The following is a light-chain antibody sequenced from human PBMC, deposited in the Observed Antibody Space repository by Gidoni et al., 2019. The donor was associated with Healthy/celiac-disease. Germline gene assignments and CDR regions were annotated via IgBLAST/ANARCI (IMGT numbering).Light chain of an antibody. CDR3: QKNNSAPRG. CDR2: AAS. V-gene: IGKV1-27*01. CDR1: QRISNY. J-gene: IGKJ1*01. Sequence: TQPPPSPSSLSASVGDRVTLTRRASQRISNYLDWYQQKPGKVPKLLIYAASTLQPGVPSRFSGSGSGTDFTLTISRLQPEDVATYYCQKNNSAPRGFGQGTKVEIK.